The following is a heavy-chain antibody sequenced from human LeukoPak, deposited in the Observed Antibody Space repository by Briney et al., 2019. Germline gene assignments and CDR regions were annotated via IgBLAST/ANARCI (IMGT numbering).Heavy chain of an antibody. CDR2: IYHSGST. D-gene: IGHD2-2*01. V-gene: IGHV4-30-2*01. Sequence: SETLSLTCTVSGGSISSGGYYWSWIRQPPGKGLEWIGYIYHSGSTYYNPSLKSRVTISVDRSKNQFSLKLSSVTAADTAVYYCARGRLSYRQMVVVPAALRGAFDIWGQGTMVTVSS. CDR3: ARGRLSYRQMVVVPAALRGAFDI. CDR1: GGSISSGGYY. J-gene: IGHJ3*02.